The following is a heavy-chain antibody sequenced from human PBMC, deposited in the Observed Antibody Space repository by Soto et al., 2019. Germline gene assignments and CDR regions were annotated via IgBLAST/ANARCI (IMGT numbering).Heavy chain of an antibody. CDR3: ARVIGYCSSTSCYQRRYWYFDL. CDR1: GGSISSYY. CDR2: IYYSGST. D-gene: IGHD2-2*01. J-gene: IGHJ2*01. V-gene: IGHV4-59*01. Sequence: QVQLQESGPGLVKPSETLSLTCTVSGGSISSYYWSWIRQPPGKGLEWIGYIYYSGSTNYNPSLTSRVTISVDTSKNQFSLKLSSVTAADTAVYYCARVIGYCSSTSCYQRRYWYFDLWGRGTLVTVSS.